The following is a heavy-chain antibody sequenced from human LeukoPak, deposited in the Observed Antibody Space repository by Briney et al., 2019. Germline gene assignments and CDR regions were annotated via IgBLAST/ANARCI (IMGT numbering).Heavy chain of an antibody. CDR2: IWYDGSNK. CDR1: GFTFSGYG. J-gene: IGHJ4*02. D-gene: IGHD3-22*01. V-gene: IGHV3-33*01. Sequence: TGGSLRLSCSASGFTFSGYGMHWVRQAPGKGLEWVAVIWYDGSNKYYADSVKGRFTISRDNSKNTLYLQMNSLRADDMAVYYCARDSGGGPDTSGYSGYWGQGTLVTVSS. CDR3: ARDSGGGPDTSGYSGY.